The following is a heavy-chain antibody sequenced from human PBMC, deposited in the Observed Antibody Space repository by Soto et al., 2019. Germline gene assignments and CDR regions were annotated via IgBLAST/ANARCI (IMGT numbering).Heavy chain of an antibody. J-gene: IGHJ6*02. CDR3: ASLTSWSQEYYYGMDV. CDR2: IRSKGYGGTT. Sequence: GGSLRLSCTGSGFTFGDFGMSWFRQAPGKGLEWLSFIRSKGYGGTTESAASVRGRFITSRDDSKGIAYPQMNSLKTEDTAVYYCASLTSWSQEYYYGMDVWGQGTTVTVSS. V-gene: IGHV3-49*03. CDR1: GFTFGDFG. D-gene: IGHD2-2*01.